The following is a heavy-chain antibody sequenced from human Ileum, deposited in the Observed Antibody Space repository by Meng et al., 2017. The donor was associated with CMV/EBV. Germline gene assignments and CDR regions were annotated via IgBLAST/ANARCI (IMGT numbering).Heavy chain of an antibody. CDR1: GYA. CDR2: ISYDGSNK. J-gene: IGHJ6*02. V-gene: IGHV3-30-3*01. Sequence: GYARHWVRQAPGKGLEWVAVISYDGSNKYYADSVKGRITISRDNYKNTLYLQMNSLRAEDTAVYYCARSSGRKMDRTRYYYYGMDVWGQGTTVTVSS. CDR3: ARSSGRKMDRTRYYYYGMDV. D-gene: IGHD5-24*01.